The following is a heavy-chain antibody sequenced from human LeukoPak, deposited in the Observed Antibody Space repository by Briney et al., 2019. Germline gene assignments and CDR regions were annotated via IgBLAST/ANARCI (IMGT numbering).Heavy chain of an antibody. D-gene: IGHD5-18*01. CDR1: GDSIISYY. J-gene: IGHJ4*02. Sequence: SETLSLTCSVSGDSIISYYWNWLRQSPGKGLEWIGNIHHFGRTEYNSSLRSRVTMFLDSSKNQFSLKLTSVTPTDTAVYYCARELWTQPGLVPFNYWGQGILVTVSS. V-gene: IGHV4-59*01. CDR3: ARELWTQPGLVPFNY. CDR2: IHHFGRT.